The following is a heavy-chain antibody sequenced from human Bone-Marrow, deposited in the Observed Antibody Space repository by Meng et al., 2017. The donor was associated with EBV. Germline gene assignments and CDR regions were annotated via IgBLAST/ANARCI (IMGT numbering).Heavy chain of an antibody. CDR3: ARGNTFPEYYFGY. V-gene: IGHV4-30-2*01. Sequence: QLTLTEPGSGLVSPSQTLSLTCAVSGGSISSGDYSWSGIRQPPGKGLEWIGNIYHSGSTFYNSSLNSRVTISVDRSKNQFSLKLTSVTAADTAVYYCARGNTFPEYYFGYWGQGTLVTVSS. CDR1: GGSISSGDYS. CDR2: IYHSGST. D-gene: IGHD2/OR15-2a*01. J-gene: IGHJ4*02.